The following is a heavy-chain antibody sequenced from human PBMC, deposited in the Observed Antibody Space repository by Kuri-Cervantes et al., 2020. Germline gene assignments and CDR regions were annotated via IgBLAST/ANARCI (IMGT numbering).Heavy chain of an antibody. CDR3: ATGALYSYGYEPALDY. CDR1: GYTFTSYY. CDR2: FDPEDGET. V-gene: IGHV1-24*01. Sequence: ASVKVSCKASGYTFTSYYMHWVRQAPGKGLEWMGGFDPEDGETIYAQKFQGRVTMTEDTSTDTAYMELSSLRSEDTAVYYCATGALYSYGYEPALDYWGQGTLVTVSS. D-gene: IGHD5-18*01. J-gene: IGHJ4*02.